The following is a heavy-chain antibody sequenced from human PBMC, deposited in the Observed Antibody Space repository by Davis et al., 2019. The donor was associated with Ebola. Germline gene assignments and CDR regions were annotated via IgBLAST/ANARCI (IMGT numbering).Heavy chain of an antibody. V-gene: IGHV4-34*01. CDR1: GGSFSGYY. J-gene: IGHJ6*02. Sequence: PSETLSLTCAVYGGSFSGYYWSWIRQPPWKGLEWIGEINHSGSTNYNPSLKSRVTISVDTSKNQFSLKLSSVTAADTAVYYCARGRDYSSGWYEDSEDYYYYYGMDVWGQGTTVTVSS. CDR3: ARGRDYSSGWYEDSEDYYYYYGMDV. CDR2: INHSGST. D-gene: IGHD6-19*01.